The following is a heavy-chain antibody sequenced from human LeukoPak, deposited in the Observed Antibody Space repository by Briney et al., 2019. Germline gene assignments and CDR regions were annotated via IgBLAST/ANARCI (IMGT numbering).Heavy chain of an antibody. Sequence: PGGSLRLSCAGSGFTVSSSAMSWVRQAPGRGLEWVSVIYIGGSTYYADSVKGRFTISRDNSQNTLYLQMNSLRDEDTAVYYCAKTLGGTYYDAYDIWGQGAMVIVSS. CDR3: AKTLGGTYYDAYDI. J-gene: IGHJ3*02. D-gene: IGHD1-26*01. CDR1: GFTVSSSA. CDR2: IYIGGST. V-gene: IGHV3-53*01.